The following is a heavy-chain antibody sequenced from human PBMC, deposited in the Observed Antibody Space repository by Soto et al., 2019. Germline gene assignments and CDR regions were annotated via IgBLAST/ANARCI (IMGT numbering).Heavy chain of an antibody. CDR2: INPNSGGT. J-gene: IGHJ3*02. CDR3: ASSAFTSSLTMIVGPSGGAFDI. V-gene: IGHV1-2*02. D-gene: IGHD3-22*01. Sequence: ASVKVSCKASGYTFTGYYMHWVRQAPGQGLEWMGWINPNSGGTNYAQKFQGRVTMTRDTSISTAYMELSRLRSDDTAVYYCASSAFTSSLTMIVGPSGGAFDIWGQGTMVTVSS. CDR1: GYTFTGYY.